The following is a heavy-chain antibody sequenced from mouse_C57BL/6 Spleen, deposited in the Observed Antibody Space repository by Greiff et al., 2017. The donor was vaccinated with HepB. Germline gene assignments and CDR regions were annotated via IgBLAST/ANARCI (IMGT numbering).Heavy chain of an antibody. V-gene: IGHV5-17*01. CDR1: GFTFSDYG. D-gene: IGHD4-1*01. J-gene: IGHJ3*01. CDR2: ISSGSSTI. CDR3: ATWDVSLSFAY. Sequence: VQLKESGGGLVKPGGSLKLSCAASGFTFSDYGMHWVRQAPEKGLEWVAYISSGSSTIYYADTVKGRFTISRDNAKNTLFLQMTSLRSEDTAMYYGATWDVSLSFAYWGQGTLVTVSA.